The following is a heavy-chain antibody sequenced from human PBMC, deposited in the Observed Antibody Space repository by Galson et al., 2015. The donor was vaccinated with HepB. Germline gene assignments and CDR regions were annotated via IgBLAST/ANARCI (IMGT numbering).Heavy chain of an antibody. V-gene: IGHV1-18*01. J-gene: IGHJ4*02. CDR3: ARDLGPWYFDY. Sequence: SVKASCKASGYTFTSYGISWVRQAPGQGLEWMGWISVYSGNTNYAQKLQDRVTMTTDTSTSTAYMDLRSLTSDDTAVYYCARDLGPWYFDYWGQGTLVIVSS. CDR1: GYTFTSYG. CDR2: ISVYSGNT. D-gene: IGHD7-27*01.